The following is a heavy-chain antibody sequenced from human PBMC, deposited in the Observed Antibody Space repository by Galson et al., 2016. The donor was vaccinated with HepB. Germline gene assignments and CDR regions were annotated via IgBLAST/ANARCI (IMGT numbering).Heavy chain of an antibody. CDR3: ATLDFWSGYFYYGMDV. CDR2: LYNGRT. CDR1: GVSISSSTYY. V-gene: IGHV4-39*01. J-gene: IGHJ6*04. Sequence: SETLSLTCTVSGVSISSSTYYWGWIRQPPGKGLEWIGSLYNGRTYYNPSLKSRVTISVDTSKNQFSLKLSSVTAADTAVYYCATLDFWSGYFYYGMDVWGKGTTVTVSS. D-gene: IGHD3-3*01.